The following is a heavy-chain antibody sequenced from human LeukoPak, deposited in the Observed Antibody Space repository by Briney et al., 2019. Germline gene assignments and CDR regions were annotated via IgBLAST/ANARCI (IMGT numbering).Heavy chain of an antibody. V-gene: IGHV3-30*06. J-gene: IGHJ4*02. CDR2: ISYDGSNK. D-gene: IGHD5-12*01. CDR3: ARANGRDGYDWLDY. CDR1: GFTFSSYG. Sequence: GGSLRLSCAASGFTFSSYGMQWVRQAPGKGLEWVAVISYDGSNKYYADSVKGRFTISRDNSKNTLYLQMNSLRAEDTAVYYCARANGRDGYDWLDYWGQGTLVTVSS.